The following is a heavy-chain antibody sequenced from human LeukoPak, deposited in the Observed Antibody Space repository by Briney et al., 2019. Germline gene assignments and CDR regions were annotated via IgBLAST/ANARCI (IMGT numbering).Heavy chain of an antibody. Sequence: SETLSLTCTVSGGSISSYYWGWIRQPPGKGLEWIGSIYYSGSTYYHPSLKSRVTISVDTSKNQFSLKLSSVTAADTAVYYCARDRATLGAFDIWGQGTMVTVSS. V-gene: IGHV4-39*07. CDR2: IYYSGST. D-gene: IGHD5-12*01. CDR3: ARDRATLGAFDI. CDR1: GGSISSYY. J-gene: IGHJ3*02.